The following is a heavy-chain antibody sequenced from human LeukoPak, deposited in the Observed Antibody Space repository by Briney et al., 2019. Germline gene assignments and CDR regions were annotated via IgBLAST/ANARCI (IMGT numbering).Heavy chain of an antibody. J-gene: IGHJ3*02. CDR1: GGSISSSSYY. D-gene: IGHD2/OR15-2a*01. CDR3: ANQEYDAFDI. CDR2: IYYSGST. Sequence: PSETLSLTCTVSGGSISSSSYYWGWIRQPPGKGLERIGSIYYSGSTYYNPSLKSRVTISVDTSKNQFSLKLSSVTAVDTAVYYCANQEYDAFDIWGQGTMVTVSS. V-gene: IGHV4-39*01.